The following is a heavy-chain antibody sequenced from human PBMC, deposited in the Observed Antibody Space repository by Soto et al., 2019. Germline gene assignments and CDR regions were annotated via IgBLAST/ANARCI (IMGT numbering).Heavy chain of an antibody. J-gene: IGHJ6*03. V-gene: IGHV1-8*01. CDR3: AREGGQEGPALNPDYYYYYMDV. Sequence: GASVKVSCKASGYTFTSYDINWVRQATGQGLEWMGWMNPNSGNTGYAQKFQGRVTMTRNTSISTAYMELSSLRSEDTAVYYCAREGGQEGPALNPDYYYYYMDVWGKGTTVTVSS. CDR2: MNPNSGNT. D-gene: IGHD2-2*01. CDR1: GYTFTSYD.